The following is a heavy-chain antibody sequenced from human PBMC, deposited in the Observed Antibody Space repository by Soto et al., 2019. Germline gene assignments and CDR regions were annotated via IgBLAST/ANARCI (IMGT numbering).Heavy chain of an antibody. CDR1: GGSISNYQ. CDR3: ARSFYP. J-gene: IGHJ5*02. D-gene: IGHD3-3*01. CDR2: IYYNGTT. Sequence: QVQLQESGPGLVKPSETLSLTCTVSGGSISNYQWSWGRQPPGKRLEWIGYIYYNGTTSYNPSLKSRVTISVDMSKNHLSLTLTSVTAADTAVYYCARSFYPWGQGTLVTVSS. V-gene: IGHV4-59*01.